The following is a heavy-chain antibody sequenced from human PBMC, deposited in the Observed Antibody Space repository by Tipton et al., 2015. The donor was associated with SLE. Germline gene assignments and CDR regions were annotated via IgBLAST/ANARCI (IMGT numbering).Heavy chain of an antibody. D-gene: IGHD4-11*01. V-gene: IGHV4-39*07. CDR2: IYYSGST. Sequence: TLSLTCTVSGGSISSSSYYWGWIRQPPGNGLEWIGSIYYSGSTYYNPSLNSRVTISVDTSKNQFSLKLSSVTAADTAVYSCARHHYSNYVHDDWGQGTLVTVSA. J-gene: IGHJ4*02. CDR1: GGSISSSSYY. CDR3: ARHHYSNYVHDD.